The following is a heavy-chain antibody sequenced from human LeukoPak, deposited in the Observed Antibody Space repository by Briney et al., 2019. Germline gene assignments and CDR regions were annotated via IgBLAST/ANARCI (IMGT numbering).Heavy chain of an antibody. CDR1: GYTFTGYY. CDR3: ARAAMGSSSRSWFDP. CDR2: INPNSGGT. V-gene: IGHV1-2*02. J-gene: IGHJ5*02. D-gene: IGHD2-2*01. Sequence: GASVKVSCKASGYTFTGYYMHWVRQAPGRGLEWMGWINPNSGGTNYAQKFQGRVTMTRDTSISTAYMELSRLRSDDTAVYYCARAAMGSSSRSWFDPWGQGTLVTVSS.